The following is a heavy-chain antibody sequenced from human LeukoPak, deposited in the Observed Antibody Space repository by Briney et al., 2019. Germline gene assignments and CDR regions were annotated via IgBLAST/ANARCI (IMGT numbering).Heavy chain of an antibody. Sequence: PGGSLRLSCAASGFTFSSYSMNWVRQAPGKGLEWVSSISSSSSYIYYADSVKGRFTISRDNAKNSLYLQMNSLRAEDTAVYYCARGERPGYSSSWYVDYWGQGTLVTVSS. CDR2: ISSSSSYI. CDR1: GFTFSSYS. J-gene: IGHJ4*02. V-gene: IGHV3-21*01. D-gene: IGHD6-13*01. CDR3: ARGERPGYSSSWYVDY.